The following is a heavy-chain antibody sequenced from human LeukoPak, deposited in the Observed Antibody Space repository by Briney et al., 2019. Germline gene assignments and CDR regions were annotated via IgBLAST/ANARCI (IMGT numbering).Heavy chain of an antibody. V-gene: IGHV1-18*01. D-gene: IGHD4-11*01. CDR1: GYTFTSYG. J-gene: IGHJ6*03. CDR3: ARVPDYTSPDYYYYMDV. Sequence: ASVKVSCKASGYTFTSYGISWVRQAPGQGLEWMGWISAYNGNTNYAQKLQGRVTMTTDTSTSTAYMELRSLRSDDTAVYYCARVPDYTSPDYYYYMDVWGKGTTVTVSS. CDR2: ISAYNGNT.